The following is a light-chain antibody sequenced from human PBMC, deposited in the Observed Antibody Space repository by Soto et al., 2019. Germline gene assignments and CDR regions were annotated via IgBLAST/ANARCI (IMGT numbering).Light chain of an antibody. CDR2: EVN. CDR3: SSYTTSSTLV. J-gene: IGLJ3*02. Sequence: QSALTQPASLSGSPGQSITISCTGTSSDVGGYNYVSWYQHHPGKAPKLIIYEVNNRPSGVSNRFSGSKSGNTASLTISGLQAEDEADYYCSSYTTSSTLVFGGGTKVTVL. V-gene: IGLV2-14*01. CDR1: SSDVGGYNY.